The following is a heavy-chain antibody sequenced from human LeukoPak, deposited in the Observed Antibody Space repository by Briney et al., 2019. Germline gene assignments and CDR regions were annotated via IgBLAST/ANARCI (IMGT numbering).Heavy chain of an antibody. J-gene: IGHJ4*02. CDR2: TYYSGNT. CDR1: GGSISSYY. CDR3: ARRKAKTPNYFDY. V-gene: IGHV4-59*08. Sequence: SETLSLTCTVSGGSISSYYWSWIRQPPGKGLEWIGYTYYSGNTNYNPSLKSRVTISLDTSKNQFSLKLTSVTAADTAMYYCARRKAKTPNYFDYWGQGALVTVSS.